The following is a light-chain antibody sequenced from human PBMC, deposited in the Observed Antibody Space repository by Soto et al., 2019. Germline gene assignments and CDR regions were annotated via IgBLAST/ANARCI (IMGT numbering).Light chain of an antibody. V-gene: IGKV3-11*01. CDR2: DAS. Sequence: EIVLTQSPATLSLSPGERATLSCRASQSVSSYLAWYQQKPGQAPRLLIYDASNRATGIPARFSGSGSGTDFSLTISSLEPADFALYYCQLRSNWPPTWTFGQGTKVEIK. CDR3: QLRSNWPPTWT. CDR1: QSVSSY. J-gene: IGKJ1*01.